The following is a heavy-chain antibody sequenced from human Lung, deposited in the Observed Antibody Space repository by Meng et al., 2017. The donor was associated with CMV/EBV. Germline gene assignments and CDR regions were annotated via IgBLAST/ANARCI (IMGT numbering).Heavy chain of an antibody. Sequence: ASXXVSXNASKYSFSGYYVHWVRQAPRQGLEWRGWINPNDGDTNYAQTFQGRVTMTRDTSISTAYMEVTRVRFDDTAVYYCARACGSGNTIGQYYFDHRGQGXLVTVSS. CDR2: INPNDGDT. D-gene: IGHD3-10*01. J-gene: IGHJ4*02. CDR3: ARACGSGNTIGQYYFDH. CDR1: KYSFSGYY. V-gene: IGHV1-2*02.